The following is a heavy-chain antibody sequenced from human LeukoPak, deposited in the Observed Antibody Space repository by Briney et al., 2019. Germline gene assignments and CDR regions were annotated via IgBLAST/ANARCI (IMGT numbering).Heavy chain of an antibody. D-gene: IGHD2-15*01. CDR1: GFTFSSYN. Sequence: GGSLRLSCAASGFTFSSYNMNWVRQAPGKGLEWVSSISTSSSYIYYADSVKGRFTISRDNARNSLYLQMNSLRAEDTAMYYCARDVVVVVASDSNFNYWGQGTLVTVSS. CDR2: ISTSSSYI. V-gene: IGHV3-21*01. CDR3: ARDVVVVVASDSNFNY. J-gene: IGHJ4*02.